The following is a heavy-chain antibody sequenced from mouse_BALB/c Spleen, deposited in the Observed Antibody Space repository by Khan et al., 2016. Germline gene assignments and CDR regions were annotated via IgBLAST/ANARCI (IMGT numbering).Heavy chain of an antibody. CDR3: AKRWDNVNVNGMVY. CDR1: GYSITSDYA. J-gene: IGHJ4*01. CDR2: ISYSGST. V-gene: IGHV3-2*02. D-gene: IGHD3-3*01. Sequence: VQLQESGPGLVKPSQSLSLTCTVTGYSITSDYAWNWIRQFPGNKLEWMGYISYSGSTSYNPSLKSRISITRDTSKNQFFLQLHSVTTEDTATDNGAKRWDNVNVNGMVYRAQGTSVTVSS.